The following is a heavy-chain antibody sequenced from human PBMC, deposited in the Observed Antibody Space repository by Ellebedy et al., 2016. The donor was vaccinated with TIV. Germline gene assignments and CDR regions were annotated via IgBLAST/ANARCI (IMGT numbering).Heavy chain of an antibody. V-gene: IGHV4-4*02. J-gene: IGHJ6*02. D-gene: IGHD3-10*01. Sequence: GSLRLSCAASEFTFSTNSMNWVRQAPGKGLEWIGEIYHTGSTNYNPSLRNRLMILVDPSNNQFSLRLTSVSAADTAVYYCARSSYFSTSGSDGHVVYYYDMDVWGHGTMVSVSS. CDR1: EFTFSTNSM. CDR3: ARSSYFSTSGSDGHVVYYYDMDV. CDR2: IYHTGST.